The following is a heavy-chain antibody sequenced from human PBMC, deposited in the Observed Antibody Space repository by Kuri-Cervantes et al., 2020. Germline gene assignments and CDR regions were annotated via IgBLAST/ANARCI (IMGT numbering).Heavy chain of an antibody. D-gene: IGHD6-13*01. CDR1: GFTFSSYG. J-gene: IGHJ6*02. CDR3: ARAKTYSGSWGGYYYYYGMDV. V-gene: IGHV3-33*01. CDR2: IWYDGSNK. Sequence: GGSLRLSCAASGFTFSSYGMHWVRQAPGKGLEWVAVIWYDGSNKYYADSVKGRFTISRDNSKNTLYLQMNSLRAEDTAVYYCARAKTYSGSWGGYYYYYGMDVWGQGTTVTVSS.